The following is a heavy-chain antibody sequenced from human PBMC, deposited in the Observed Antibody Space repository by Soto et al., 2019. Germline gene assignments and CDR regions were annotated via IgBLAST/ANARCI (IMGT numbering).Heavy chain of an antibody. D-gene: IGHD2-2*01. Sequence: SETLSLTCTVSGGSISSYYWSWIRQPPGKGLEWIGYIYYSGSTNYNPSLKSRVTISVDTSKNQFSLKLSSVTAADTAVYYCARMQDIVVVPAAMGFDYWGQGTLVTVSS. CDR1: GGSISSYY. CDR3: ARMQDIVVVPAAMGFDY. J-gene: IGHJ4*02. CDR2: IYYSGST. V-gene: IGHV4-59*01.